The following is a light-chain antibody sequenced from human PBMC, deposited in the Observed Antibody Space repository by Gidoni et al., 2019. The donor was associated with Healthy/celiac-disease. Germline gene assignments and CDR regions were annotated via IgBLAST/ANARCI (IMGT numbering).Light chain of an antibody. CDR1: QSVSSN. CDR3: QQYNNWHPIT. Sequence: EIVMTQSPATLSVSPGESATLSCRASQSVSSNLAWYQQNPGQAPRLLIYGASTRATGIPARFSGSGYGREVTLTISSLQSEDFAVYYCQQYNNWHPITFGQGTRLEIK. V-gene: IGKV3-15*01. J-gene: IGKJ5*01. CDR2: GAS.